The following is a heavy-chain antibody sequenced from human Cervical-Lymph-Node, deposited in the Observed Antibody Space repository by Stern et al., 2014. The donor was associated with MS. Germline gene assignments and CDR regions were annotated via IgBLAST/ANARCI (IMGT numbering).Heavy chain of an antibody. J-gene: IGHJ4*02. CDR3: ASAGVSCTGGSCFVY. Sequence: QVQLGQSGAEVKKPGSSVKVSCKASGGTFSSYAIGWVRQAPGQGLEWMGRIIPILDIANYAQKFQGRVTITADKSTSTAYMELSSLRSEDTAVYYCASAGVSCTGGSCFVYWGQGTLVTVSS. D-gene: IGHD2-15*01. V-gene: IGHV1-69*09. CDR2: IIPILDIA. CDR1: GGTFSSYA.